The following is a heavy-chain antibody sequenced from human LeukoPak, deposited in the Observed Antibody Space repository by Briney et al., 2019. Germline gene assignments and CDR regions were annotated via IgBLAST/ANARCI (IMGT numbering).Heavy chain of an antibody. V-gene: IGHV3-30*18. CDR2: ISYAGSNK. CDR1: GFTFSSYG. D-gene: IGHD5-18*01. CDR3: AKANTAMSYFDY. J-gene: IGHJ4*02. Sequence: PGGSLRLSCAASGFTFSSYGMHWVRQSPGKGLEWVAVISYAGSNKYYADSVKGRFTISRDNSKNTLYLQMDSLRAEDTAVYYCAKANTAMSYFDYWGQGTLVTVSS.